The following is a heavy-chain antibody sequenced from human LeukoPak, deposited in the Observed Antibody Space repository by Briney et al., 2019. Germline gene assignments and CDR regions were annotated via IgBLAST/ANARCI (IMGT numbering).Heavy chain of an antibody. CDR1: GFIFSNYA. Sequence: PGGSLRLSCAGSGFIFSNYAMSWVRQAPGKGLEWIGYIYYSGSTYYNPSLKSRVTISVDTSKNQFSLKLSSVTAADTAVYYCARDYSGSYFFDYWGQGTLVTVSS. CDR2: IYYSGST. V-gene: IGHV4-59*12. CDR3: ARDYSGSYFFDY. D-gene: IGHD1-26*01. J-gene: IGHJ4*02.